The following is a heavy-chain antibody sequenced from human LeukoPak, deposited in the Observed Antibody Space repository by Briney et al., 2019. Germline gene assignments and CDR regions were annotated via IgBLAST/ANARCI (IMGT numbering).Heavy chain of an antibody. J-gene: IGHJ4*02. CDR1: GGSISSSSYY. Sequence: SETLSLTCTVSGGSISSSSYYWGWIRQPAGKGLEWIGRIYTSGSTNYNPSLKSRVTMSVDTSKNQFSLKLSSVTAADTAVYYCARDHGYSYGYEYWGQGTLVTVSS. D-gene: IGHD5-18*01. V-gene: IGHV4-61*02. CDR2: IYTSGST. CDR3: ARDHGYSYGYEY.